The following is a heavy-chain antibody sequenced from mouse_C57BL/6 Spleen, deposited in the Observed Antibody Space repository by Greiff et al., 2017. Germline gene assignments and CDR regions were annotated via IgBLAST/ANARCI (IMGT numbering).Heavy chain of an antibody. CDR3: ARRTDFYYAMDY. V-gene: IGHV8-12*01. Sequence: QVTLKVSGPGILQSSQTLSLTCSSSGFSLSTSGMGVSWIRQPSGKGLEWLAHIYWDDDKRYNPSLKSRLTISKDTSRNQVFLRLTSVDTADTSTCYCARRTDFYYAMDYWGQGTSVTVSS. J-gene: IGHJ4*01. CDR1: GFSLSTSGMG. CDR2: IYWDDDK.